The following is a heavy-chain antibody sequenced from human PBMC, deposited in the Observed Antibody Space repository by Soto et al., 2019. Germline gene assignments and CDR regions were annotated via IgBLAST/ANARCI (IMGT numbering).Heavy chain of an antibody. D-gene: IGHD6-25*01. Sequence: ASVKVSCKASGYRFSCYYIQWVRHAPGQGPEWLGWIYPNNEITYSSKKFQGRVTMNSDMYNRIVYMEISDMSSDDPAGYYCVSQQTSGWPGVHWGQGTPVTVS. CDR2: IYPNNEIT. CDR3: VSQQTSGWPGVH. V-gene: IGHV1-2*02. CDR1: GYRFSCYY. J-gene: IGHJ4*02.